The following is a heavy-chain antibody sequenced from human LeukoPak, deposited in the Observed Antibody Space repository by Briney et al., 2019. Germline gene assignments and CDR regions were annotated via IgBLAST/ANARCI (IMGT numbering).Heavy chain of an antibody. Sequence: GRSLRLSCAASGFTFSSYAMHWVRQAPGKALEWVAVISYDGSNKYYADSVKGRFTISRDNSKNTLYLQMNSLRAEDTAVYYCARSTSHFDYWGQGTLVTVSS. J-gene: IGHJ4*02. V-gene: IGHV3-30*04. CDR3: ARSTSHFDY. CDR1: GFTFSSYA. CDR2: ISYDGSNK.